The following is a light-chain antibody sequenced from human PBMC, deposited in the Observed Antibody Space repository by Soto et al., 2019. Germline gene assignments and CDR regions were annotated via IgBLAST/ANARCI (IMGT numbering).Light chain of an antibody. CDR2: DVS. J-gene: IGLJ1*01. V-gene: IGLV2-11*01. CDR3: CSYAGSYSYV. CDR1: SSDVGGYNY. Sequence: QSVLTQPSSVSGSPGQSVTISCTGTSSDVGGYNYVSWYQEQPGKAPKLMIYDVSKRPSGVPDRFSGSKSGNTASLNISGLQAEDEAHYYCCSYAGSYSYVFGTGTKVTVL.